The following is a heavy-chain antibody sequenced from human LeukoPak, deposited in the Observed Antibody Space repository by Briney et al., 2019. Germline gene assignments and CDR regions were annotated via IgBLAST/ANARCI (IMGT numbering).Heavy chain of an antibody. CDR2: ISYGGSDK. CDR3: SRDRSTGLDY. Sequence: GGSLRLSCAASGFTFSNSPMHWVRQAPGKGLEWVAIISYGGSDKYYADSVKGRFIISRDNSKNTLFLQMNSLRVEDTAVYYCSRDRSTGLDYWGQGTVVTVSS. D-gene: IGHD2-2*01. J-gene: IGHJ4*02. CDR1: GFTFSNSP. V-gene: IGHV3-30*04.